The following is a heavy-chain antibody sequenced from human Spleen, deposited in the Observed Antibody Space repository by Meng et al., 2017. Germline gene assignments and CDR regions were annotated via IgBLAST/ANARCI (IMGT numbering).Heavy chain of an antibody. CDR2: IIPIFGTA. V-gene: IGHV1-69*01. Sequence: QARPVQSGAEVKKPGAPVKVSCKASGGPFSSYAISWVRQAPGQGLEWMGGIIPIFGTANYAQKFQGRVTITADESTSTAYMELSSLRSEDTAVYYCASLFGRIVGATLWYFQHWGQGTLVTVSS. J-gene: IGHJ1*01. CDR1: GGPFSSYA. CDR3: ASLFGRIVGATLWYFQH. D-gene: IGHD1-26*01.